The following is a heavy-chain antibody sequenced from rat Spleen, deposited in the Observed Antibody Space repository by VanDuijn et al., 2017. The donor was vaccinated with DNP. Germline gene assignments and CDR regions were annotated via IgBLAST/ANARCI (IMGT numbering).Heavy chain of an antibody. CDR2: ISYSGST. V-gene: IGHV3-1*01. D-gene: IGHD1-7*01. J-gene: IGHJ2*01. Sequence: EVQLQESGSGLVKPSQSLSLTCSVTGYSITSNYWGWIRKFPGNKLEYIGHISYSGSTNYNPSLKSRLSITRETSKSHFFLHLNSVTTEDTATYYCARWTRYFDYWGQGVMVTVSS. CDR3: ARWTRYFDY. CDR1: GYSITSNY.